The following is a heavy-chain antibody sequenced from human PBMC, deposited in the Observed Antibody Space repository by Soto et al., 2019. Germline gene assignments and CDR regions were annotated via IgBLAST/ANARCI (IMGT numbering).Heavy chain of an antibody. J-gene: IGHJ4*02. CDR3: ARGSMITSYWRD. Sequence: QVQLQESGPGLVKPSQTLSLTCTVSGGSISSGDYYWSWIRQPPGKGLEWIGYIYYSGTTYYNPSLKSRXXIXIXXSKNQLSLKLSSVTAADTAVYYCARGSMITSYWRDWGQGTLVTVSS. V-gene: IGHV4-30-4*01. CDR1: GGSISSGDYY. D-gene: IGHD3-16*01. CDR2: IYYSGTT.